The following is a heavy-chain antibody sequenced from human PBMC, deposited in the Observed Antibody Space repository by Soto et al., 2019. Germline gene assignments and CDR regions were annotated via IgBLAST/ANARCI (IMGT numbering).Heavy chain of an antibody. CDR3: ARWGNLPDY. V-gene: IGHV3-48*02. J-gene: IGHJ4*02. Sequence: EVQLVESGGGLVQPGGSLRLSCAASGFTFSSYSMNWVRQAPGKGLEWVSYISSSSSTIYYADSVKGRFTISRDNAKNSLDLQMNSLRDEDTAVYYCARWGNLPDYWGQGTLVTVSS. D-gene: IGHD3-16*01. CDR2: ISSSSSTI. CDR1: GFTFSSYS.